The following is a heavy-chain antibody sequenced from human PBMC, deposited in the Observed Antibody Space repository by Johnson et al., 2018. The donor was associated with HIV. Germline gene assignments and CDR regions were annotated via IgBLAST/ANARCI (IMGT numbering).Heavy chain of an antibody. Sequence: VQLVESGGGLVQPGGSLRLSCAASGFTFSNYDMHWVRQTAGRRLEWVSGIAATGDTYYPGSVKGRFTVSRENARNSLYLQLNSLRAGDSALYYCARGLIAVAGFDAFDIWGQGTMVTVSS. CDR1: GFTFSNYD. D-gene: IGHD6-19*01. J-gene: IGHJ3*02. CDR2: IAATGDT. V-gene: IGHV3-13*01. CDR3: ARGLIAVAGFDAFDI.